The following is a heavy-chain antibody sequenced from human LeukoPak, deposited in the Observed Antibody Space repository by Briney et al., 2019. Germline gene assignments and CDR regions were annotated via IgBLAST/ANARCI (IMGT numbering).Heavy chain of an antibody. Sequence: GGSLRLSCAASGFTFSRYGMSWVRQAPGKGLEWVSAISGSGGSTYYADSVKGRFTISRDNSKNTLYLQMNSLRAEDTAVYYCAKEGVVVPAAISTYYYYYYMDVWGKGTTVTISS. V-gene: IGHV3-23*01. D-gene: IGHD2-2*01. J-gene: IGHJ6*03. CDR2: ISGSGGST. CDR1: GFTFSRYG. CDR3: AKEGVVVPAAISTYYYYYYMDV.